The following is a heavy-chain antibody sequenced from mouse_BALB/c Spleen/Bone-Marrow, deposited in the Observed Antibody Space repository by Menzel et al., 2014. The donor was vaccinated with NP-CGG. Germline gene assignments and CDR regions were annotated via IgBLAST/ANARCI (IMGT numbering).Heavy chain of an antibody. J-gene: IGHJ4*01. Sequence: QVTLKESGTELVRPGSSVKISCKASGYAFSSYWMNWVKQRPGQGLEWIGQIYPGDGDTNYNGKLKGKATLTADKSSSTAYMQLSSLTSEDSAVYFCARSELGRYYAMDYWGQGTSVTVSS. CDR3: ARSELGRYYAMDY. V-gene: IGHV1-80*01. CDR2: IYPGDGDT. D-gene: IGHD4-1*01. CDR1: GYAFSSYW.